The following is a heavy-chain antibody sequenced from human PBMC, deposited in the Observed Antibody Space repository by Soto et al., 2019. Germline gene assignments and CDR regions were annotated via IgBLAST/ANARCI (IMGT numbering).Heavy chain of an antibody. J-gene: IGHJ4*02. CDR2: FSDGGSNT. V-gene: IGHV3-23*01. D-gene: IGHD6-13*01. CDR3: AILDSSTWYTGYYFDC. Sequence: EVQLLESGRGLVQPGGSLRLSCAASGFSFSSYAMNWVRQAPRKGLGCASAFSDGGSNTYYTDSVKGRFTISRDNSKNAVFLQMNSLRAEDTAVYYCAILDSSTWYTGYYFDCWGQGTLVTVSS. CDR1: GFSFSSYA.